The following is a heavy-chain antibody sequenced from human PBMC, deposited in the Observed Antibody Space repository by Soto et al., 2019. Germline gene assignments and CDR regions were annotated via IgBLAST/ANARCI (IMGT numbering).Heavy chain of an antibody. CDR1: GGSISSYY. CDR3: ARLGPYDSSGYYYGGLDY. Sequence: SETLSLTCTVSGGSISSYYWSWIRQPPGKGLEWIGYIYYSGSTNYNPSLKSRVTISVDTSKNQFSLKLSSVTAADTAVYYCARLGPYDSSGYYYGGLDYWGQGTLVTVSS. V-gene: IGHV4-59*08. CDR2: IYYSGST. J-gene: IGHJ4*02. D-gene: IGHD3-22*01.